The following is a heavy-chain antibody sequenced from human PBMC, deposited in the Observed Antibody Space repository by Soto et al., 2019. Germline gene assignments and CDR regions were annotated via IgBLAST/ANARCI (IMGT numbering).Heavy chain of an antibody. Sequence: PGGSLRLSCAASGFTFSSYGMHWVRQAPGKGLEWVAVISYDGSNKYYADSVKGRFTISRDNSKNTLYLQMNSLRAEDTAVYYCAKSGYCSSTSCYGPYYYGMDAWGQGTTVTVSS. J-gene: IGHJ6*02. CDR1: GFTFSSYG. D-gene: IGHD2-2*03. V-gene: IGHV3-30*18. CDR3: AKSGYCSSTSCYGPYYYGMDA. CDR2: ISYDGSNK.